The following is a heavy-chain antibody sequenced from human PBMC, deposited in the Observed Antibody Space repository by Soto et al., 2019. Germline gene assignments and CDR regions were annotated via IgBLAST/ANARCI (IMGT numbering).Heavy chain of an antibody. V-gene: IGHV1-18*01. CDR3: ARLMSIFGVVAWFDP. Sequence: QVQLVQSGAEVKKPGASVKVSCKASGYTFTSYGISWVRQAPGQGLEWMGWISAYNGNTNYAQKLQGRVTMTTDTSNSKGLMGPRRLGSDETAGDYCARLMSIFGVVAWFDPWGQGTLVTVSS. CDR1: GYTFTSYG. CDR2: ISAYNGNT. J-gene: IGHJ5*02. D-gene: IGHD3-3*01.